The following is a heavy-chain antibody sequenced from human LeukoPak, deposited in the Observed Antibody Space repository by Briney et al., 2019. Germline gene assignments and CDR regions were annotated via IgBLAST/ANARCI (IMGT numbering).Heavy chain of an antibody. J-gene: IGHJ5*02. CDR2: IYYSGST. CDR1: GGSISSSSYY. CDR3: ARTLRGYDILTGYYIESWFDP. V-gene: IGHV4-39*07. D-gene: IGHD3-9*01. Sequence: PSETLSLTCTVSGGSISSSSYYWGWIRQPPGKGLEWIGSIYYSGSTYYNPSLKSRVTISVDTSKNQFSLKLSSVTAADTAVYYCARTLRGYDILTGYYIESWFDPWGQGTLVTVSS.